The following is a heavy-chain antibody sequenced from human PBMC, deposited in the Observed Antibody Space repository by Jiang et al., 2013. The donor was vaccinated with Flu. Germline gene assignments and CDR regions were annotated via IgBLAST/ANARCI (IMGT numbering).Heavy chain of an antibody. J-gene: IGHJ2*01. D-gene: IGHD1/OR15-1a*01. Sequence: SGPGLVKPSETLSLNCSVSGDSIATSHFYWGWIRQSPGKGLEWIGSVFYTGDTYHNPSPSLRGRVTMSVDTSKNQFSLRLSSVTAADTAVYYCARQNNDGPSSTWY. CDR3: ARQNNDGPSSTWY. V-gene: IGHV4-39*01. CDR1: GDSIATSHFY. CDR2: VFYTGDT.